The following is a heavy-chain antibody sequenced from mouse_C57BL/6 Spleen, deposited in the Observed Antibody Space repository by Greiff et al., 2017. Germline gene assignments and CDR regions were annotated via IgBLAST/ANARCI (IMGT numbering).Heavy chain of an antibody. D-gene: IGHD1-1*01. CDR2: ISYDGSN. V-gene: IGHV3-6*01. J-gene: IGHJ3*01. CDR1: GYSITSGYY. Sequence: DVQLQESGPGLVKPSQSLSLTCSVTGYSITSGYYWNWIRQFPGNKLEWMGYISYDGSNNYNPSLKNRISITRDTSKNQFFLKLNSVTTEDTATYYCARATTVKAWFAYWGQGTLVTVSA. CDR3: ARATTVKAWFAY.